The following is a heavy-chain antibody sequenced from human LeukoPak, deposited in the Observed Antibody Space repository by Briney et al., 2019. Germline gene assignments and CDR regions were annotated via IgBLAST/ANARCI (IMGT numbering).Heavy chain of an antibody. CDR1: GFTFSSYS. CDR3: AKDFPRGGYALDHDAFDI. V-gene: IGHV3-21*01. CDR2: ISSSNSYI. J-gene: IGHJ3*02. Sequence: GGSLRLSCAASGFTFSSYSMNWVRQAPGRELEWVSSISSSNSYIYYADSVKGRFTISRGNAKNSLYLQMNSLRAEDTAVYYCAKDFPRGGYALDHDAFDIWGQGTMVTVSS. D-gene: IGHD5-24*01.